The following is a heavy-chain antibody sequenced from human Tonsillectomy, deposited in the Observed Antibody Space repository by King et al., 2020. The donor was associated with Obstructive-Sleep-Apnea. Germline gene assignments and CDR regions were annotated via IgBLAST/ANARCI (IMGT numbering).Heavy chain of an antibody. J-gene: IGHJ4*02. CDR2: ISWNSGSI. V-gene: IGHV3-9*01. D-gene: IGHD7-27*01. CDR1: GFTFDDYA. Sequence: VQLVESGGGLVQPGRSLRLSCAASGFTFDDYAMHWVRQAPGKGLEWVSGISWNSGSIGYADSVKGRFTISRDNAKNSLYLQMNSLRAEDTALYYCAKGFGLGIHDYWGQGTLVTVSS. CDR3: AKGFGLGIHDY.